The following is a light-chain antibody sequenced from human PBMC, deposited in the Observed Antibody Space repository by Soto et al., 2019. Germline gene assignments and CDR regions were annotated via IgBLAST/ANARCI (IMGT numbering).Light chain of an antibody. CDR1: QSISSY. V-gene: IGKV1-39*01. CDR3: QQSYSTPLT. Sequence: DLQMTQSPSSLSASVGDRVTITCRASQSISSYLNWYQQKPGKAPKLLIYAASRLQSGVPSRFSGSGSGTDFTLTISSLQPEDFATYYCQQSYSTPLTFGGGTNVEIK. J-gene: IGKJ4*01. CDR2: AAS.